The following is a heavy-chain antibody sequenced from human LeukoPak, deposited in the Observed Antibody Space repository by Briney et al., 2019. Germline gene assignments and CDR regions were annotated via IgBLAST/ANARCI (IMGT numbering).Heavy chain of an antibody. CDR1: GGSISSANYC. J-gene: IGHJ6*03. CDR2: IHTSGST. CDR3: ARGPGTMARGSRRGYDDYYYYMDV. D-gene: IGHD3-10*01. V-gene: IGHV4-61*09. Sequence: SETLSLTCIVSGGSISSANYCWSWIRQPAGKGLEWIGHIHTSGSTNYNPSLKSRVTISVDTSKNQFSLKLSSVTAADTAVYYCARGPGTMARGSRRGYDDYYYYMDVWGKGTTVTISS.